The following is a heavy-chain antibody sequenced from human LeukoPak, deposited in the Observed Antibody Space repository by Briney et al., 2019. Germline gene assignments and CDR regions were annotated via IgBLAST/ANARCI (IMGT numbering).Heavy chain of an antibody. CDR1: GFTFSSYA. V-gene: IGHV3-30-3*01. CDR2: ISYDGSNK. J-gene: IGHJ4*02. CDR3: ARAFKGITMVRGVMGPTDY. D-gene: IGHD3-10*01. Sequence: GGSLRLSCAASGFTFSSYAMHWVRQAPGKGLEWVAVISYDGSNKYYADSVKGRFTISRDNSKNTLYLQMNSLRAEDTAVYYCARAFKGITMVRGVMGPTDYWGQGTLVTVSS.